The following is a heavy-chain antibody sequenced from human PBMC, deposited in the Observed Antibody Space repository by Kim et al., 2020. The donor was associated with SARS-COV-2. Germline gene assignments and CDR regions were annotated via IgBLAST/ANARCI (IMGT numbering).Heavy chain of an antibody. Sequence: DSVKGQFTIPRDKSKNTLYLQMNSLRAEDTAVYHCAKDASYSSGWYFDYWGQGTLVTVSS. J-gene: IGHJ4*02. D-gene: IGHD6-19*01. CDR3: AKDASYSSGWYFDY. V-gene: IGHV3-23*01.